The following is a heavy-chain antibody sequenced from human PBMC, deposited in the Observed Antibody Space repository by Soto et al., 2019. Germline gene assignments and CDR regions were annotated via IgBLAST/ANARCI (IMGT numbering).Heavy chain of an antibody. Sequence: SETLSLTCTVSGGSISSYYWSWIRQPPGKGLEWIGYIYYSGSTNYNPSLKSRVTISVDTSKNQFSLKLSSVTAADTAVYYCASGVDGYYWYFDLWGRGTLVTVSS. CDR3: ASGVDGYYWYFDL. CDR2: IYYSGST. J-gene: IGHJ2*01. CDR1: GGSISSYY. D-gene: IGHD3-3*01. V-gene: IGHV4-59*01.